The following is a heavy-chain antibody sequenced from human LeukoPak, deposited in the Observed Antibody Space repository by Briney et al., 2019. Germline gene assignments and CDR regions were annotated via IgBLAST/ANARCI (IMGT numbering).Heavy chain of an antibody. J-gene: IGHJ2*01. CDR1: GFTFSSYW. V-gene: IGHV3-74*01. CDR3: ARVETGQWYFDL. D-gene: IGHD1-14*01. CDR2: INPDGSRT. Sequence: GGSLRLSCAASGFTFSSYWMHWVRQAPGKGLVWVSRINPDGSRTSYADSVKGRFTISRDNTKDTLYLQMNSLRAEDTAVYYCARVETGQWYFDLWGRGTLVTVSS.